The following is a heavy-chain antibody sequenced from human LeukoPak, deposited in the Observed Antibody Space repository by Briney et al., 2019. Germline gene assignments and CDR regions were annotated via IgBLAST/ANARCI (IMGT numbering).Heavy chain of an antibody. D-gene: IGHD6-13*01. CDR2: INHSGST. V-gene: IGHV4-34*01. CDR3: ARPVSSSSRYYYYYYMDV. J-gene: IGHJ6*03. CDR1: GGSFSGYY. Sequence: SQTLSLACPVYGGSFSGYYWSCIRQPPGNWLEWIGEINHSGSTNYNPSLKSRVTISVDTSKNQFSLKLSSVTAADTAVYYCARPVSSSSRYYYYYYMDVWGKGTTVTISS.